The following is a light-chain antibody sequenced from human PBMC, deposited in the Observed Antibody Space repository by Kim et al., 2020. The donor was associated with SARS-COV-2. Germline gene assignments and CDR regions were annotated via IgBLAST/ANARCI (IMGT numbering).Light chain of an antibody. Sequence: GQSITSACSASNNDIGGYNYVTWYQQHPGKDPKLMIYDVSSRPSGVAHRFSGSKSGNTASLTISGLQADDEADYYCGSYTSGATIIFGGGTQLTVL. J-gene: IGLJ2*01. CDR2: DVS. CDR1: NNDIGGYNY. CDR3: GSYTSGATII. V-gene: IGLV2-14*03.